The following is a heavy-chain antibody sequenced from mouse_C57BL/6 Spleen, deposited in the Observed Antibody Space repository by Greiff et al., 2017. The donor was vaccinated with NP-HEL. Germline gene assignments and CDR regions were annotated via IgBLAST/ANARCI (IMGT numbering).Heavy chain of an antibody. CDR2: LDPSDSYT. D-gene: IGHD2-2*01. CDR1: GYPFTSYW. V-gene: IGHV1-69*01. J-gene: IGHJ4*01. CDR3: SRNGYAVGLYSMDY. Sequence: QVQLQQPGAELVMPGASVKLSFKASGYPFTSYWMHWVKQRPGQGLEWIGELDPSDSYTTYNQKFKGKSTLTVDKSSSTAYMQLSSLTSQDSAVYYCSRNGYAVGLYSMDYWGQGTSVTVSS.